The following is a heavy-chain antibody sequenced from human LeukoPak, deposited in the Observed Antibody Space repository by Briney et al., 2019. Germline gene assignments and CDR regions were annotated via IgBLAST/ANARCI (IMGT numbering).Heavy chain of an antibody. Sequence: SETLSLTCAVYGGSFSGCYWSWIRQPPGKGLEWIGEINHSGSTNYNPSLKSRVTISVDTSKNQFSLKLSSVTAADTAVYYCARREITMVRGVKNWFDPWGQGTLVTVSS. CDR2: INHSGST. J-gene: IGHJ5*02. CDR1: GGSFSGCY. V-gene: IGHV4-34*01. D-gene: IGHD3-10*01. CDR3: ARREITMVRGVKNWFDP.